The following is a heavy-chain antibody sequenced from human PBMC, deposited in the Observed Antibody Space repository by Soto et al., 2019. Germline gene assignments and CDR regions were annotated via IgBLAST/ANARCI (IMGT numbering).Heavy chain of an antibody. D-gene: IGHD4-17*01. CDR1: GFTFSPYW. J-gene: IGHJ6*02. CDR3: ARDYAYGMDV. V-gene: IGHV3-74*01. Sequence: GGSLRLSCAASGFTFSPYWMHWVRQAPGKGLVWVSRIKNDGITTSYADSVEGRFTISRDNAKNTLYLQMNSLRAEDTAIYYCARDYAYGMDVWGQGTTVTVSS. CDR2: IKNDGITT.